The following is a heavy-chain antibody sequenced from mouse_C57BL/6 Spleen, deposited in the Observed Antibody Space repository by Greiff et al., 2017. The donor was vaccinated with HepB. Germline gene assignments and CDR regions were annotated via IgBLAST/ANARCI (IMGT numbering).Heavy chain of an antibody. Sequence: QVQLQQPGAELVRPGSSVKLSCKASGYTFTSYWMHWVKQRPIQGLEWIGNIDPSDSETHYNQKFKDKATLTVDKSSSTAYMQLSSLTSEDSAVYYCARGGYSNDRRECAYWGQGTLVTVSA. CDR2: IDPSDSET. CDR3: ARGGYSNDRRECAY. V-gene: IGHV1-52*01. CDR1: GYTFTSYW. D-gene: IGHD2-12*01. J-gene: IGHJ3*01.